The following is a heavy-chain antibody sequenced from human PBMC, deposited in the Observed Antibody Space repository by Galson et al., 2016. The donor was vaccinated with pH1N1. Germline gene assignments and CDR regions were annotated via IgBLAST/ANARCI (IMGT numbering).Heavy chain of an antibody. V-gene: IGHV4-4*02. J-gene: IGHJ3*02. Sequence: TLSLTCAVSGGSISNDKWWSWVRQPPGKGLEWIGEFHQSGTTNYNPSLKSRVTISVDKSKNHLSLKLSSVTAADTAVYYCASHYSTGCYGAFEIWGQGTTGTVS. D-gene: IGHD2-8*02. CDR1: GGSISNDKW. CDR3: ASHYSTGCYGAFEI. CDR2: FHQSGTT.